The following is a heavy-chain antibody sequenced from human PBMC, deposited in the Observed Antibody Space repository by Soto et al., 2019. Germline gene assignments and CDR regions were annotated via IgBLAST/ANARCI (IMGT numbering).Heavy chain of an antibody. Sequence: ASGEVSCKASGYTFTSYGISWVRQAPGQGLEWMGWISAYNGNTNYAQTLQGRVTMTTDTSTSTAYMKLRSLRSDDPAVYYCARGGHYDILTGYDEDYFDYWGQGTLVTVSS. CDR1: GYTFTSYG. CDR3: ARGGHYDILTGYDEDYFDY. J-gene: IGHJ4*02. V-gene: IGHV1-18*01. D-gene: IGHD3-9*01. CDR2: ISAYNGNT.